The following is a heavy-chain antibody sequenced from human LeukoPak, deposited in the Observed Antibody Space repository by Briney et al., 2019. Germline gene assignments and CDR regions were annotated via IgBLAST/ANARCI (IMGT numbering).Heavy chain of an antibody. J-gene: IGHJ4*02. CDR1: GFTFSSYG. V-gene: IGHV3-23*01. Sequence: QPGGSLRLSCAASGFTFSSYGMSWVRQAPGKGLEWVSAISGSGGSTYYADSVKGRFTISRDNSKNTLYLQMNSLRAEDTAVYYCAKTTRVTAITQYYFDYWGQGTLVTVSS. D-gene: IGHD2-21*02. CDR3: AKTTRVTAITQYYFDY. CDR2: ISGSGGST.